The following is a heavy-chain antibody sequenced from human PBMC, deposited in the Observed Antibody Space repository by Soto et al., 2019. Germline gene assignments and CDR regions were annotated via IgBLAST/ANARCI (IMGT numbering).Heavy chain of an antibody. Sequence: QVQLVESGGGVVQPGRSLRLSCAASGFTFSSYGMHWVRQAPGKGLEWVAVIWYDGSNKYYADSVKGRFTISRDNSKNTLYLQMNRLRAEDTAVYYCARVRAADYGMDVWGQGTTVTVSS. CDR3: ARVRAADYGMDV. J-gene: IGHJ6*02. V-gene: IGHV3-33*01. CDR2: IWYDGSNK. CDR1: GFTFSSYG. D-gene: IGHD3-3*01.